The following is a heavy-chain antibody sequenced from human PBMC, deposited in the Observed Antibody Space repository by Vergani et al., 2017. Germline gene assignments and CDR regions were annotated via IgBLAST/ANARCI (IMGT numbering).Heavy chain of an antibody. J-gene: IGHJ6*03. Sequence: EVQLVQSGAQVKKPGESLKISCKGSGYSFTSYWNGWVRQMPGKGLGWMGIIYPGDSDTRYSPSFQGQVTISADKSISTAYLQWSSLKASDTAMYYCARCRDKGYYYMDVWGKGITVIVS. CDR2: IYPGDSDT. CDR1: GYSFTSYW. D-gene: IGHD2-15*01. V-gene: IGHV5-51*03. CDR3: ARCRDKGYYYMDV.